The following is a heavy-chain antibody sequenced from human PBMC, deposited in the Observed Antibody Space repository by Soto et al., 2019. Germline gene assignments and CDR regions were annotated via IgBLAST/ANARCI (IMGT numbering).Heavy chain of an antibody. CDR1: GFTFSSYS. Sequence: EVQLVESGGGLVKPGGSLRLSCAASGFTFSSYSMNWVRQAPGKGLEWVSSISSSSSYIYYADSVKGRFTISRDNAKNSLYLQMTGLGAEDTAVYYCARDQPGYSYGYGLGYWGQGTLVTVSS. CDR3: ARDQPGYSYGYGLGY. V-gene: IGHV3-21*01. D-gene: IGHD5-18*01. J-gene: IGHJ4*02. CDR2: ISSSSSYI.